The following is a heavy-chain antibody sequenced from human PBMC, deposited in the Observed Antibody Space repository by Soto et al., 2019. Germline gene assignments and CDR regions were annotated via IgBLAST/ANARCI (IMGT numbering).Heavy chain of an antibody. CDR3: TKFPKRSLVTA. J-gene: IGHJ4*02. D-gene: IGHD2-21*02. Sequence: EVQLVESGGGLVKPGGSLRLSCVASGFSFSDYSMNWVRQAPGKGLEWVSYISSSSDKTYYGDSVKGRFTVSRDNSKNALYIQMTRLRDDDTATYYCTKFPKRSLVTAWGQGTRVTVSS. V-gene: IGHV3-21*05. CDR1: GFSFSDYS. CDR2: ISSSSDKT.